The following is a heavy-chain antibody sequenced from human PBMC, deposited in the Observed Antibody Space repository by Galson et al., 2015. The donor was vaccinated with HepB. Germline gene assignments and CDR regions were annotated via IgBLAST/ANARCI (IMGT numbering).Heavy chain of an antibody. J-gene: IGHJ5*01. CDR2: FDPEDGET. Sequence: SVKVSCKVSGYTLTGLSMHWVRQSPGQGLECMGGFDPEDGETIYAQKFEGRVTMTEDTSTDTAYMELSSLRSEDTAVYYCATVKYSISWYDSWAQGTLVPVSS. CDR1: GYTLTGLS. V-gene: IGHV1-24*01. CDR3: ATVKYSISWYDS. D-gene: IGHD6-13*01.